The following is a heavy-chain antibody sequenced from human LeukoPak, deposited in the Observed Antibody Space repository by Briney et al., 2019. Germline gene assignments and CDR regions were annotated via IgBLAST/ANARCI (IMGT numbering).Heavy chain of an antibody. CDR3: ARDGVAVAGTGMYYYYYYMDV. V-gene: IGHV3-7*01. D-gene: IGHD6-19*01. J-gene: IGHJ6*03. CDR2: IKQDGSEK. CDR1: GFTFSSYW. Sequence: QPGGSLRLSCAASGFTFSSYWMSWVRQAPGKGLEWVANIKQDGSEKYYVDSVKGRFTISRDNAKDSLYLQMNSLRAEDTAVYYCARDGVAVAGTGMYYYYYYMDVWGKGTTVTISS.